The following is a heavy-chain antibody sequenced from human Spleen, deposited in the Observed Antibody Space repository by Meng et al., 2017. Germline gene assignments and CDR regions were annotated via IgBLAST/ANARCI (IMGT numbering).Heavy chain of an antibody. CDR3: ARDEDISAAGKLFGDY. CDR2: INPKSGDT. CDR1: GYTFSSYT. D-gene: IGHD6-25*01. J-gene: IGHJ4*02. V-gene: IGHV1-2*06. Sequence: QVRLVQSGAEWKTPWASVKVSCKASGYTFSSYTISWVRQAPGQGLEWMGRINPKSGDTHYAQKFQARVTMTGDTSISTAYMELSGLRSDDTAMYYCARDEDISAAGKLFGDYWGQGTLVTVSS.